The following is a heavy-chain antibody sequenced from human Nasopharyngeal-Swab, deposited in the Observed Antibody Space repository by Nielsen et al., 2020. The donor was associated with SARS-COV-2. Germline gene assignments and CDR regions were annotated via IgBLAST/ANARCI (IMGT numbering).Heavy chain of an antibody. Sequence: GGSLRLSCAASGFTFNTHAMNWVRQAPGKGLEWVSYISISGAYEKYADSVRGRFFISRDSVKSSLYLQMNSLRAEDTAVYYCARGWPDAPVPGTHSEFDYWGQGTLVTVSS. CDR2: ISISGAYE. CDR3: ARGWPDAPVPGTHSEFDY. D-gene: IGHD5-24*01. J-gene: IGHJ4*02. V-gene: IGHV3-21*05. CDR1: GFTFNTHA.